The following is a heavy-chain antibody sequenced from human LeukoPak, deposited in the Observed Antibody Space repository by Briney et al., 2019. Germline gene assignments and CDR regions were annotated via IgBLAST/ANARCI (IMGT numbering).Heavy chain of an antibody. J-gene: IGHJ3*02. Sequence: GGSLRLSCAASGFTFSSYGMGLVRQAPGKGLEWVSAISGSGGSTYYADSVKGRFTISRDNSKNTLYLQMNSLRAEDTAVYYCAKANVAAATHDAFDIWGQGTMVTVSS. CDR3: AKANVAAATHDAFDI. V-gene: IGHV3-23*01. CDR2: ISGSGGST. CDR1: GFTFSSYG. D-gene: IGHD6-13*01.